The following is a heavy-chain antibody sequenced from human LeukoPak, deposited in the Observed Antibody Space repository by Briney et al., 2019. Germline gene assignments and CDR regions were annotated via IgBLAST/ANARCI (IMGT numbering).Heavy chain of an antibody. CDR3: AKSSYYDASGYYREYYFDY. J-gene: IGHJ4*02. Sequence: PGGSLRLSCATSGFTFSRYAMHWVRQAPGKGLEWVALISYDANIGSNKYYADSVKGRFTISRDNSKNTLYLQMNSLRDEDTAVYYCAKSSYYDASGYYREYYFDYWGQGTLVTVSS. D-gene: IGHD3-22*01. V-gene: IGHV3-30-3*02. CDR1: GFTFSRYA. CDR2: ISYDANIGSNK.